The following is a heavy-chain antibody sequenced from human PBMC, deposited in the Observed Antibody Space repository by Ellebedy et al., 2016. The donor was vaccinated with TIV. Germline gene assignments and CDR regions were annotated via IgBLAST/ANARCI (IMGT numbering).Heavy chain of an antibody. CDR1: GFTXXGYG. CDR2: ISYNGNSH. J-gene: IGHJ5*02. CDR3: AKDLRPLWGGATHA. V-gene: IGHV3-30*18. Sequence: PGGSLRLSCAASGFTXXGYGMPWVPXPPGKGLEWLAVISYNGNSHFYADSVNGRITISRDHSKNTLYLQMNSLRAEDTAVYYCAKDLRPLWGGATHAWGRGALVTVSS. D-gene: IGHD3-16*01.